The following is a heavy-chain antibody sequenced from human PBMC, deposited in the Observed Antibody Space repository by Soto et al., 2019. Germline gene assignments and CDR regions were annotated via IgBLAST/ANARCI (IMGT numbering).Heavy chain of an antibody. J-gene: IGHJ6*04. V-gene: IGHV3-7*01. CDR3: ARAVRSDRGHV. CDR1: GFIFSTYW. CDR2: INQDGSQT. Sequence: GGSLRLSCEASGFIFSTYWMMWVRQAPGKGLEYVATINQDGSQTAYLDSVKGRFTISRDNARNSVYLQMNSLRAEDTSMYYCARAVRSDRGHVWGKGTMVTVSS. D-gene: IGHD3-22*01.